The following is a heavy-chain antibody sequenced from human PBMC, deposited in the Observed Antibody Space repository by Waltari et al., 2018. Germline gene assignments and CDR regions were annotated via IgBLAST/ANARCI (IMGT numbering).Heavy chain of an antibody. J-gene: IGHJ6*02. V-gene: IGHV1-69*08. Sequence: QVQLVQSGAEVKKPGSSVMVSCKVSGDTLTHYAIHWVRQAPGQGLEWVGRIIPIFATVNFAQKFQDRVTITAATSTSTAYMEVSSLRSDDTAMYYCAVTLSAAPFYGLDVWGQGPRSPSS. CDR2: IIPIFATV. D-gene: IGHD6-13*01. CDR1: GDTLTHYA. CDR3: AVTLSAAPFYGLDV.